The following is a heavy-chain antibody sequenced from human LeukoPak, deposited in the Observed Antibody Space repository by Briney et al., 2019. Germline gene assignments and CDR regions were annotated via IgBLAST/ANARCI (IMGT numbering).Heavy chain of an antibody. V-gene: IGHV4-59*01. J-gene: IGHJ4*02. D-gene: IGHD4-11*01. Sequence: PSETLSLTCTVSGGSISSYYWSWIRQPPGKGQEWIGYIYYSGSTNYNPSLKSRVTISVDTSKNQFSLKLSSVTAADTAVYYCARGRFDTVTRTFYDYWGQGTLVTVSS. CDR2: IYYSGST. CDR3: ARGRFDTVTRTFYDY. CDR1: GGSISSYY.